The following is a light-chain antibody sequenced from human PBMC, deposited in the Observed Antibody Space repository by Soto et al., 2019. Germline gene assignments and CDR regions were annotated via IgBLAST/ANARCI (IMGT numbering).Light chain of an antibody. CDR2: KAA. Sequence: DIQMTQSPSTLSASVGDRVAITCRASDNIAPWVAWYQQKSGKAPKLLIYKAANLADEVPSRFAGSGSGTDFTLTITRLQPDDFATYYCQQYDTYFRYTFGQGTKLDIK. V-gene: IGKV1-5*03. CDR1: DNIAPW. J-gene: IGKJ2*01. CDR3: QQYDTYFRYT.